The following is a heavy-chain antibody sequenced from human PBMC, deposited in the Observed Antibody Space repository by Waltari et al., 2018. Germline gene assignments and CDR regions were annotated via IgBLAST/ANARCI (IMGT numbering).Heavy chain of an antibody. Sequence: EVQLVQSGAEVKKPGESLKISCKGSGYSFTSYWIGWVRQMPGKGLEWMGIIYPGDSDTRYSPSFQGQVTISADKSISTAYLQWSSLKASDTAMYYCARLPAERYFDWLTDPWGQGTLVTVSS. J-gene: IGHJ5*02. CDR3: ARLPAERYFDWLTDP. CDR2: IYPGDSDT. CDR1: GYSFTSYW. D-gene: IGHD3-9*01. V-gene: IGHV5-51*01.